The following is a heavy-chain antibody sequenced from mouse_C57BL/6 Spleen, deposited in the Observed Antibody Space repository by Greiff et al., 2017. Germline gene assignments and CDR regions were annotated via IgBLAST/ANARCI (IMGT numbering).Heavy chain of an antibody. D-gene: IGHD3-2*02. V-gene: IGHV1-74*01. Sequence: VQLQQPGAELVKPGASVKVSCKASGYTFTSYWMHWVKQRPGQGLEWIGRIHPTDSDTNYNQKFKRKATLTVDKSSSTAYMQRSSLTSEDSAVYYCAMGSGYYFDYWGQGTTLTVSS. CDR3: AMGSGYYFDY. CDR2: IHPTDSDT. CDR1: GYTFTSYW. J-gene: IGHJ2*01.